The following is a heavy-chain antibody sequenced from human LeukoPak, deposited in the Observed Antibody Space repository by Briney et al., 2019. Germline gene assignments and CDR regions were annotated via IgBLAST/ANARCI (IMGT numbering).Heavy chain of an antibody. CDR2: ISASGGST. CDR3: AKDLGSGSYYAAFDH. CDR1: GFTFSSYA. D-gene: IGHD3-10*01. J-gene: IGHJ4*02. V-gene: IGHV3-23*01. Sequence: GGSLRLSCAASGFTFSSYAMTWVRQAPGKGLEWVSGISASGGSTYYADSVKGRFTISRDNFNNTLYLQMNSLRADDTAVYFCAKDLGSGSYYAAFDHWGQGTQVTVSS.